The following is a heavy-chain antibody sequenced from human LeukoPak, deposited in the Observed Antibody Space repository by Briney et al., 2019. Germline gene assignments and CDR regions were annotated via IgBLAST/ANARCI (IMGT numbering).Heavy chain of an antibody. V-gene: IGHV3-30*01. D-gene: IGHD1-26*01. CDR2: ISYDGSNK. CDR1: GFTFSSYA. J-gene: IGHJ4*02. Sequence: GGSLRLSCAASGFTFSSYAMHWVRQAPGKGLEWVAVISYDGSNKYYADSVKGRFTISRDNSKNTLYLQMNSLRAEDTAVYYCARDPDGIVGATYFDYWGQETLVTVSS. CDR3: ARDPDGIVGATYFDY.